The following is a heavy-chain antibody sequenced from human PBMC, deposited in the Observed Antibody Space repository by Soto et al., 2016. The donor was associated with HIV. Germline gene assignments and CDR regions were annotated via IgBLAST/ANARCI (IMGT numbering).Heavy chain of an antibody. CDR3: ARRWLAPWAHFDY. CDR2: INYSGNS. J-gene: IGHJ4*02. V-gene: IGHV4-34*02. Sequence: QVQLQQWGAGLLKPSETLSLTCAVYNGSFSGYHWSWIRQSPGKGLDWIGEINYSGNSNYNPSLKSRVIISVDTSKNQFSLKLTSVTAADTAVYYCARRWLAPWAHFDYVGPGNPGHRLF. CDR1: NGSFSGYH. D-gene: IGHD6-19*01.